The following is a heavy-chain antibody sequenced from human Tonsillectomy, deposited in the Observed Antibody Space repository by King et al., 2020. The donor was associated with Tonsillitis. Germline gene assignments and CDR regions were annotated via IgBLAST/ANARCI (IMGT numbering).Heavy chain of an antibody. Sequence: VQLVESGGGLVKPGGSLRLSCASSGFIFSSYTMNWVRQAPGKGLEGVSSISSSSTYIYYEDSVKGRFTVSRDNAKNSLYLQVNSLRAEDTAGYYCAREAPYSGSYYGDAFDIWGQGTMVTVSS. V-gene: IGHV3-21*01. CDR1: GFIFSSYT. CDR2: ISSSSTYI. CDR3: AREAPYSGSYYGDAFDI. D-gene: IGHD1-26*01. J-gene: IGHJ3*02.